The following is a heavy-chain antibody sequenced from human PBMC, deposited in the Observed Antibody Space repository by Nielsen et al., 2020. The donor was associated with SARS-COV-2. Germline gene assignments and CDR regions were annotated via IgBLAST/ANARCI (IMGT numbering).Heavy chain of an antibody. CDR1: GGSFSGYY. Sequence: SETLSLTCAVYGGSFSGYYWSWIRQPPGKGLEWIGEINHSGSTNYNPSLKSRVTISVDTSKNQFSLKLSSVTAADTAVYYCARGTAMVPFDYWGQGTLVTVSS. CDR3: ARGTAMVPFDY. D-gene: IGHD5-18*01. CDR2: INHSGST. J-gene: IGHJ4*02. V-gene: IGHV4-34*01.